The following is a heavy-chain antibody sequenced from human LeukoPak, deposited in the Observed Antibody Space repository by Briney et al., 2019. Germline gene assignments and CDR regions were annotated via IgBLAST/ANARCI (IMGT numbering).Heavy chain of an antibody. CDR2: INSDGSST. D-gene: IGHD5-12*01. J-gene: IGHJ4*02. Sequence: PGGSLRLSCAASGVTFSSYWMRWVRQAPGKGLVWVSGINSDGSSTIYADSVKGRFTISRDNAKNTLYLQMNSLRAEGTAVYYCARRGYSGYDSYPSLDYWGQGTLVTVSS. CDR3: ARRGYSGYDSYPSLDY. V-gene: IGHV3-74*01. CDR1: GVTFSSYW.